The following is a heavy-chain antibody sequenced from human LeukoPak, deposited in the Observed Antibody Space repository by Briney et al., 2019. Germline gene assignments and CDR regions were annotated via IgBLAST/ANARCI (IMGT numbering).Heavy chain of an antibody. J-gene: IGHJ4*02. V-gene: IGHV4-34*01. D-gene: IGHD2-2*01. CDR1: GGSFSGYY. Sequence: SETLSLTCAVYGGSFSGYYWSWIRQPPGKGLEWIGEINHSGSTNYNPSLKSRVTISVDTSKNQFSLKLSSVTAADTAVYYCARGLNSAIPYFDYWGQGTLVTVSS. CDR3: ARGLNSAIPYFDY. CDR2: INHSGST.